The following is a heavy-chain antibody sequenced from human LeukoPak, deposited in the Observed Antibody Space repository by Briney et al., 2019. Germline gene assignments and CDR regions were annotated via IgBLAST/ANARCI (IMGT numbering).Heavy chain of an antibody. J-gene: IGHJ4*02. CDR1: GYTFTSYG. D-gene: IGHD3-22*01. V-gene: IGHV1-18*01. CDR2: ISAYNGNT. Sequence: GASVKVSCKASGYTFTSYGISWVRQAPGQGLEWMGWISAYNGNTNYAQKLQGRVTMTTDTSTSTAYMELKSLRSDDTAVYYCARVGGTNYYDSSGYFPYFGYWGQGTLVTVSS. CDR3: ARVGGTNYYDSSGYFPYFGY.